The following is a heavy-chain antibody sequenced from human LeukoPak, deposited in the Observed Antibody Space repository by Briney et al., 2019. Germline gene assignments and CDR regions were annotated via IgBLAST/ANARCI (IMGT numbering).Heavy chain of an antibody. CDR3: CRDGGVRDKTAFDV. J-gene: IGHJ3*01. D-gene: IGHD3-16*01. Sequence: TGGSLRLSCAASGFAFSDYILDWVRQAPGKGLEWVGRIRRRGQSYTTEYAASVEGRFTISREDSKNSMYLHMNSPKAEDTAVYYCCRDGGVRDKTAFDVWGQGTMVTVSS. V-gene: IGHV3-72*01. CDR2: IRRRGQSYTT. CDR1: GFAFSDYI.